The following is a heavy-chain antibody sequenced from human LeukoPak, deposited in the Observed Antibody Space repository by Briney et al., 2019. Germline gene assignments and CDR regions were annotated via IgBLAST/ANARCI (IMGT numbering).Heavy chain of an antibody. CDR1: GGSISRGSYF. D-gene: IGHD2-21*01. CDR2: FYTSATP. Sequence: SETLSLTCTVSGGSISRGSYFWSWIRQPAGKGLEWIGRFYTSATPNYNPSLKSRVTISVDTSRNQFSLKLSSVTAADTAVYYCARGGIPDYWGQGILVTVSS. J-gene: IGHJ4*02. CDR3: ARGGIPDY. V-gene: IGHV4-61*02.